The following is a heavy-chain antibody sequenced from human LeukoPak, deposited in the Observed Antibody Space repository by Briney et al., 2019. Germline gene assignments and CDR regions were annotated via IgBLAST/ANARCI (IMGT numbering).Heavy chain of an antibody. Sequence: PEASLRLSCAASGFTFSGYWMSWVRQAPGKGLEWVANIKQDGGETYFADSVKGRFIISRDNSKNSLYLQMNSLRAEDTAVYYCAKDIVGSSRDWGQGTLVTVSS. CDR1: GFTFSGYW. CDR3: AKDIVGSSRD. V-gene: IGHV3-7*03. CDR2: IKQDGGET. J-gene: IGHJ4*02. D-gene: IGHD6-6*01.